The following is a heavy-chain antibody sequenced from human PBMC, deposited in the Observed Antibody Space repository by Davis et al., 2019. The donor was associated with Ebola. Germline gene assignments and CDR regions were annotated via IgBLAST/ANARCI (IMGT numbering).Heavy chain of an antibody. CDR2: IRSKAYGGTT. CDR1: GFTFGDYA. V-gene: IGHV3-49*04. CDR3: VRSGKTREFDF. Sequence: GESLKISCTASGFTFGDYAMSWVRQAPGKGLEWVGFIRSKAYGGTTEYAASVKGRFTISRDDSKSIAYLQMNSLKTEDTAVYYCVRSGKTREFDFWGQGTLVTVSS. J-gene: IGHJ4*02.